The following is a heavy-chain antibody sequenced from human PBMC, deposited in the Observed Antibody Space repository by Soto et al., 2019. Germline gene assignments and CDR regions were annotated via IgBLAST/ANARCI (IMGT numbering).Heavy chain of an antibody. CDR2: IYFSGSGTS. CDR1: GDFISNTTYY. D-gene: IGHD3-22*01. Sequence: SETLSLTCSVSGDFISNTTYYWGWVRQAPGKGLEWVGSIYFSGSGTSHYNPSLKSRVTISVDTSKNQFSLKLTSVTAADTAVYYCARQRYSFGTSGYSPFDYWGQGTLVTVYS. CDR3: ARQRYSFGTSGYSPFDY. J-gene: IGHJ4*02. V-gene: IGHV4-39*01.